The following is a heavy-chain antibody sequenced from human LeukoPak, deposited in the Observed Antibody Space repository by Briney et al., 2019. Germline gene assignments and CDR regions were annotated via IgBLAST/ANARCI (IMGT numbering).Heavy chain of an antibody. J-gene: IGHJ6*03. Sequence: SVKVSCKAWVGTFRTYSVPWVRQAPGQGLEWMGGIIPIFGTPNYAQKFQGRVKVTTDDATGTAYMELSSLMSEDTAIYYCARVDRYHFYLDVWGKGTPVTVSS. CDR1: VGTFRTYS. CDR2: IIPIFGTP. V-gene: IGHV1-69*05. CDR3: ARVDRYHFYLDV.